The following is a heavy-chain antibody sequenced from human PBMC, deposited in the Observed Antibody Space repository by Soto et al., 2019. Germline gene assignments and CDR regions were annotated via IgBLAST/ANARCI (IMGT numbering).Heavy chain of an antibody. CDR1: GYTFTSYA. V-gene: IGHV1-3*01. D-gene: IGHD3-22*01. CDR3: ARGSYDSSGYGYYFDY. Sequence: ASVKVSCKASGYTFTSYAMHWVRQAPGQRLEWMGWINAGNGNTKYSQKFQGRVTITRDTSASTAYMELSSLRSEDTAVYYCARGSYDSSGYGYYFDYWGQGTLVTVSS. CDR2: INAGNGNT. J-gene: IGHJ4*02.